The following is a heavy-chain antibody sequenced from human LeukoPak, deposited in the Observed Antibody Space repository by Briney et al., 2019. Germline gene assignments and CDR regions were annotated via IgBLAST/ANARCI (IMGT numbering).Heavy chain of an antibody. Sequence: KASETLSLTCTVSSGSINCYYWSWIRQPAGQGLEWIGRIYTSGSTNYNPSLKSRVTISVDTSKNHFSLKLSSVTAADTAVYYCARVNCSSTSCYLFWFDPWGQGKLAIVTS. CDR2: IYTSGST. CDR1: SGSINCYY. CDR3: ARVNCSSTSCYLFWFDP. D-gene: IGHD2-2*01. J-gene: IGHJ5*02. V-gene: IGHV4-4*07.